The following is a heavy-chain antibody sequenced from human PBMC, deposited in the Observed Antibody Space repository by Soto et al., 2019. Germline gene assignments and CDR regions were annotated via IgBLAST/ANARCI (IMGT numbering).Heavy chain of an antibody. CDR1: GFTFSSYA. CDR2: ISGSGGST. J-gene: IGHJ4*02. D-gene: IGHD2-15*01. Sequence: GGSLRLSCAASGFTFSSYAMSWVRQAPGKGLEGVSAISGSGGSTYYADSVKVRFTISRDNSKNTLYLQMNSLRAEDTAVYYCAKELYAVVVPTYLDYWGQGTLVTVSS. V-gene: IGHV3-23*01. CDR3: AKELYAVVVPTYLDY.